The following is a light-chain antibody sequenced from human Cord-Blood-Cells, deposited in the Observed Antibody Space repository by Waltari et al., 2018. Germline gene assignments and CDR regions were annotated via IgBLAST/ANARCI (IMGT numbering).Light chain of an antibody. CDR2: GAA. V-gene: IGKV3-15*01. Sequence: EIVMTQSPATLSVSPEERATLSCRARQSVSSNLAWYQQKPGQAPRLLIYGAATRATGIPARGSGSGSGTEFTLTISSLQSEDFAVYYCQRYNNWPRTFGQGTKVEIK. J-gene: IGKJ1*01. CDR1: QSVSSN. CDR3: QRYNNWPRT.